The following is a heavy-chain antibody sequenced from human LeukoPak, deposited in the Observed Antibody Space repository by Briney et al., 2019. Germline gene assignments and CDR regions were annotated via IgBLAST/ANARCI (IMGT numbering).Heavy chain of an antibody. V-gene: IGHV1-8*03. J-gene: IGHJ4*02. CDR3: ARGRREVATEDYYFDY. Sequence: ASVKVSCKASGYTFTSYDINWVRQATGQGLEWMGWMNPNSGNTGYAQKFQGRVTITRNTSISTAYMELSSRRSEDTAVYYCARGRREVATEDYYFDYWGQGTLVTVSS. CDR2: MNPNSGNT. D-gene: IGHD5-12*01. CDR1: GYTFTSYD.